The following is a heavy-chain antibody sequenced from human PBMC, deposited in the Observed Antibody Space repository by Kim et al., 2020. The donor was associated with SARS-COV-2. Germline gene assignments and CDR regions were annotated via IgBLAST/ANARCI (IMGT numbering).Heavy chain of an antibody. CDR3: ARDLYGDYNYYYYYGMDV. D-gene: IGHD4-17*01. Sequence: ASVKVSCKASGYTFTTYAMHWVRQAPGQRLEWMGWINAGNGDTKYSQKFQGRVTITRDTSASTAYMELSSLRSEDTAVYYCARDLYGDYNYYYYYGMDVWGQGTTVTVSS. CDR1: GYTFTTYA. V-gene: IGHV1-3*01. J-gene: IGHJ6*02. CDR2: INAGNGDT.